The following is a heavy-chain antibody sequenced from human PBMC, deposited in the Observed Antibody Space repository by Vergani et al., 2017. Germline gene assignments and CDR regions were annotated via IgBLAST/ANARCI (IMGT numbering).Heavy chain of an antibody. Sequence: EVQLLESGGGLVQPGGSLRLSCAASGFTFSSYAMSWVRQAPGKGLEWVSAVSGSGSSTYYADSVKGRFTISRDNSKNTLYLQMNSLSAEDTAVYYCAKVSAYYYYYYMDVWGKGTTVTVSS. J-gene: IGHJ6*03. CDR3: AKVSAYYYYYYMDV. CDR1: GFTFSSYA. CDR2: VSGSGSST. V-gene: IGHV3-23*01. D-gene: IGHD3-16*02.